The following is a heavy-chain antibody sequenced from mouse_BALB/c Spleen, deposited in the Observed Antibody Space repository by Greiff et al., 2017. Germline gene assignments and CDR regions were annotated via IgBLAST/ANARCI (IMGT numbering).Heavy chain of an antibody. CDR2: ISSGGST. J-gene: IGHJ2*01. D-gene: IGHD2-4*01. Sequence: EVKLMESGGGLVKPGGSLKLSCAASGFTFSSYAMSWVRQTPEKRLEWVASISSGGSTYYPDSVKGRFTISRDNARNILYLQMSSLRSEDTAMYYCAREELRRGFFDYWGQGTTLTVSS. CDR3: AREELRRGFFDY. CDR1: GFTFSSYA. V-gene: IGHV5-6-5*01.